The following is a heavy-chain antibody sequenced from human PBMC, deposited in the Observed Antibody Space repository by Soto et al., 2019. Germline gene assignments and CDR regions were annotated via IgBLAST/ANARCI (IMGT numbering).Heavy chain of an antibody. CDR1: GFTFSSYG. CDR2: ICCVGSNI. CDR3: ARDSSPLEPYNWFDP. J-gene: IGHJ5*02. Sequence: HPGGSLRLSCAASGFTFSSYGMHWVRQAPGKGLEWVSYICCVGSNIYYTDSVKGRFTISRDNAKNSLYLQMNSLRAEDTAVYYCARDSSPLEPYNWFDPWGLGTLVTVSS. V-gene: IGHV3-33*01.